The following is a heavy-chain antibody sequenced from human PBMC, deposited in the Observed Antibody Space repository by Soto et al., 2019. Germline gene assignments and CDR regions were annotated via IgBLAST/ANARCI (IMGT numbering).Heavy chain of an antibody. CDR2: IYHSGST. D-gene: IGHD3-10*02. V-gene: IGHV4-4*02. Sequence: QVQLQESGPGLVKPSGTLSLTCAVSGGSISSSNWWSWVRQPPGKGLEWIGEIYHSGSTNYNPSLKCRVPISVDKSKIQFSLKLSSVTAADTAVYYCASVRGGYYYAMDVWGQGTTVTVSS. CDR3: ASVRGGYYYAMDV. J-gene: IGHJ6*02. CDR1: GGSISSSNW.